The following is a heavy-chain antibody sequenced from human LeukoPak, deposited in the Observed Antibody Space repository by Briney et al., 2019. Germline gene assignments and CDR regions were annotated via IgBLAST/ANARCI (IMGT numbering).Heavy chain of an antibody. Sequence: GGSLRLSCAASGFIFSAYWMTWVRQAPGKGLEWVANIKQDGSEKYFVDSVKGRFTISRDNAKNSLYLQMNSLRAEDTAVYYCARVYGGKGGVFDYWGQGTLVTVSS. V-gene: IGHV3-7*01. CDR1: GFIFSAYW. CDR2: IKQDGSEK. CDR3: ARVYGGKGGVFDY. D-gene: IGHD4-17*01. J-gene: IGHJ4*02.